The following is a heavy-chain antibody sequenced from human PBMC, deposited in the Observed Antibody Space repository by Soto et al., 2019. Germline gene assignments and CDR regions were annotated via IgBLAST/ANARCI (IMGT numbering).Heavy chain of an antibody. CDR1: GGSISSSSYY. V-gene: IGHV4-39*01. J-gene: IGHJ5*02. CDR3: ARHKLGANYYGSGSYYIVGWFDP. Sequence: SETLSLTCTVSGGSISSSSYYWGWIRQPPGKGLEWIGSIYYSGSTYYNPSLKSRVTISVDTSKNQFSLKLSSVTAADTAVYYCARHKLGANYYGSGSYYIVGWFDPWGQGTLVTVSS. D-gene: IGHD3-10*01. CDR2: IYYSGST.